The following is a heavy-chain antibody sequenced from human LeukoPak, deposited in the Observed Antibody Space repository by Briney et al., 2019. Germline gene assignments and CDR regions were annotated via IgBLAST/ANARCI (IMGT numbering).Heavy chain of an antibody. CDR3: ARESNMYLDAFDI. CDR1: GYTFTGYY. V-gene: IGHV1-2*06. J-gene: IGHJ3*02. D-gene: IGHD2/OR15-2a*01. Sequence: GASVXXSCKASGYTFTGYYIHWVRQAPGQGLEWMGRINPNSGGTNYAQKFQGRVTMTRDTSSSTAYMEGNRLRSDDTAVYYCARESNMYLDAFDIWGQGTMVTVSS. CDR2: INPNSGGT.